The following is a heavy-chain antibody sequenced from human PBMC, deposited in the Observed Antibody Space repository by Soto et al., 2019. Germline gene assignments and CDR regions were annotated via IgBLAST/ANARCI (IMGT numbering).Heavy chain of an antibody. D-gene: IGHD3-9*01. CDR3: ARFPLTGPYYFDY. V-gene: IGHV4-34*01. J-gene: IGHJ4*02. CDR2: INHSGST. CDR1: GWSSSDYY. Sequence: SGWSSSDYYKSWIRQPPGKGLEWIGEINHSGSTNYNPSLKSRVTISVDTSKNQFSLKLSSVTAADTAVYYCARFPLTGPYYFDYWGQGTPVTVS.